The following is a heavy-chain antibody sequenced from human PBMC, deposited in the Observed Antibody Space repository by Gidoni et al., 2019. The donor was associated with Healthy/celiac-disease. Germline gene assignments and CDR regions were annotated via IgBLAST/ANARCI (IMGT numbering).Heavy chain of an antibody. J-gene: IGHJ5*02. D-gene: IGHD6-19*01. V-gene: IGHV3-7*01. CDR3: ARMVRAGWFDP. Sequence: VQPGGSLSLSCAASGFTFSSYWMSWVRQAPGKGLEWVSNIKQDGSAKYYVDSVKGRFTISRDNAKNSLYLQMNSLRAEDTAVYYCARMVRAGWFDPWGQGTLVTVSS. CDR1: GFTFSSYW. CDR2: IKQDGSAK.